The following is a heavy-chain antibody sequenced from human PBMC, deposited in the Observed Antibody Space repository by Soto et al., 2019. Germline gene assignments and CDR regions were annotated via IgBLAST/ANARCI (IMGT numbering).Heavy chain of an antibody. CDR1: GGSLSGYY. Sequence: QVQLQQWGAGLLKPSETLSLTCAVYGGSLSGYYWSWIRQPPGKGLEWIGEINHSGNTNYNPSLKSRVTISVDTSKNQFSLNLTSMTAADTAVYYCARATTGIDYWGQGTLVTVSS. D-gene: IGHD4-17*01. J-gene: IGHJ4*02. V-gene: IGHV4-34*02. CDR3: ARATTGIDY. CDR2: INHSGNT.